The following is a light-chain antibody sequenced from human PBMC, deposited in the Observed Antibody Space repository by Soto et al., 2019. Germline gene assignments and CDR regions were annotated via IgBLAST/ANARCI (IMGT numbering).Light chain of an antibody. CDR2: LEGSGSY. CDR3: ETCDSNISLV. Sequence: QPVLTQSSSASASLGSSVKLTCTLSSGHSSYIIAWHQQQPGKAPRYLMKLEGSGSYNKGSGVPDRFSGSSSGADRYLTISTLQSEYEADYYCETCDSNISLVFGGGTKLTVL. J-gene: IGLJ3*02. CDR1: SGHSSYI. V-gene: IGLV4-60*03.